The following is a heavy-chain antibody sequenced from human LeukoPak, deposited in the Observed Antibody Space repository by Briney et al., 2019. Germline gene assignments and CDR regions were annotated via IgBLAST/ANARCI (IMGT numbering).Heavy chain of an antibody. V-gene: IGHV4-34*01. CDR3: ARDWCSSTSCYSFDP. D-gene: IGHD2-2*01. Sequence: SETLSLTCAVYGGSFSGYYWSWIRQPPGKGLEWIGEIYHSGSTNYNPSLKSRVTISVDKSKNQFSLKLSSVTAADTAVYYCARDWCSSTSCYSFDPWGQGTLVTVSS. CDR1: GGSFSGYY. J-gene: IGHJ5*02. CDR2: IYHSGST.